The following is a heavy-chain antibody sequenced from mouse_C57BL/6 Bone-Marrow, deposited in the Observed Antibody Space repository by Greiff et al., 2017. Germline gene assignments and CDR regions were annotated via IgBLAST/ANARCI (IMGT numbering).Heavy chain of an antibody. CDR3: SRPPY. V-gene: IGHV1-81*01. CDR1: GYTFTSYG. J-gene: IGHJ2*01. Sequence: QVQLKEPGAELAKPGASVKLSCKASGYTFTSYGISWVKQRTGQGLEWIGEIYPSSGNTYYNEKFKCKATLTVDKSSSTAYMELRSRTSEDSAVYFCSRPPYWGQGTTLTVSS. CDR2: IYPSSGNT.